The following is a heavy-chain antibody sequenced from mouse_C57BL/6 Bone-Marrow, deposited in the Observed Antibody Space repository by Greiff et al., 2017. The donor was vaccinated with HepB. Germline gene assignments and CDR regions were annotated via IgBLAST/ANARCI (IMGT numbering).Heavy chain of an antibody. Sequence: EVQLKESGPVLVKPGASVKMSCKASGYTFTDYYMNWVKQSHGKSLEWIGVINPYNGGTSYNQKFKGKATLTVDKSSSTAYMELNSLTSEDSAVYYCARRWLRAMDYWGQGTSVTVSS. V-gene: IGHV1-19*01. CDR3: ARRWLRAMDY. CDR2: INPYNGGT. CDR1: GYTFTDYY. J-gene: IGHJ4*01. D-gene: IGHD2-2*01.